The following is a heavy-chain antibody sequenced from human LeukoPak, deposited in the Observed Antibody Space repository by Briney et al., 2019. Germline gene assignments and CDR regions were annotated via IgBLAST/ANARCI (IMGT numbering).Heavy chain of an antibody. CDR3: ARDVTLWDNGSFDY. CDR2: ISSSSSTI. V-gene: IGHV3-48*01. J-gene: IGHJ4*02. CDR1: GFTFSSYS. Sequence: GGSLRLSCAASGFTFSSYSMNWVRQAPGKGLEWVSYISSSSSTIYYADSVKGRFTISRDNAKNSLYLQMNSLRAEDTAVYYCARDVTLWDNGSFDYWGQGTLVTVSP. D-gene: IGHD1-1*01.